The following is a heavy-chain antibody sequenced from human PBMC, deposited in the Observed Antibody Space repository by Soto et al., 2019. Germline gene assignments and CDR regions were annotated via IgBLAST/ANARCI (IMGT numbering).Heavy chain of an antibody. V-gene: IGHV1-8*01. Sequence: ASVKVSCKASGYTFTSYDINWVRQATGQGLEWMGWMNPNSGNTGYAQKFQGRVTMTRNTSISTAYMELSSLRSEDTAVYYRARGREGDYGEYADGMDFWGQGTTLTVSS. CDR1: GYTFTSYD. D-gene: IGHD4-17*01. CDR2: MNPNSGNT. J-gene: IGHJ6*02. CDR3: ARGREGDYGEYADGMDF.